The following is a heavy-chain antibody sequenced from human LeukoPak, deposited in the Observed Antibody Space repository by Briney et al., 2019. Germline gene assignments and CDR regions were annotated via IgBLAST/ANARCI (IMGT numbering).Heavy chain of an antibody. CDR3: ATLTYCSGGSCFPKYFQH. CDR2: TYYSGST. CDR1: GGSISSYY. V-gene: IGHV4-59*08. J-gene: IGHJ1*01. Sequence: PSETLSLICTVSGGSISSYYWSWIRQPPGKGLEWIGYTYYSGSTNHNPSLKSRVTISVDTSKNQFSLKLSSVTAADTAVYYCATLTYCSGGSCFPKYFQHWGQGTLVAVSS. D-gene: IGHD2-15*01.